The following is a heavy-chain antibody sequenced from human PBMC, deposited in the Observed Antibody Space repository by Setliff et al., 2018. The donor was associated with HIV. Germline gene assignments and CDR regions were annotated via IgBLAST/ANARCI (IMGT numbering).Heavy chain of an antibody. Sequence: SETLSLTCTVSGGSMNENHWSWLRQSPGKGLEWIAYIHTSGSTYFNPSFISRVTISIDSSKNQSSLKLMSLTAADTAVYYCARTGYAFDIWGRGTMVTVS. V-gene: IGHV4-4*08. CDR1: GGSMNENH. CDR2: IHTSGST. CDR3: ARTGYAFDI. J-gene: IGHJ3*02.